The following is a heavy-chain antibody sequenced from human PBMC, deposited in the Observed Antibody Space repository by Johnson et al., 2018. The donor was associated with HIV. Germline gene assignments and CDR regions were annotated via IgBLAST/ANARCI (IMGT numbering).Heavy chain of an antibody. CDR3: AREMVAAKDAFDI. V-gene: IGHV3-30*19. D-gene: IGHD2-15*01. Sequence: HVQLVESGGGVVQPGRSLRLSCAASGFTFRSYGMHWVRQAPGKGLEWVAVIWYDGSNKYYPDSVKGRFTISRDNFKNTLYLQMDSLRAEDTAVYFCAREMVAAKDAFDIWGQGTMVTVSS. J-gene: IGHJ3*02. CDR1: GFTFRSYG. CDR2: IWYDGSNK.